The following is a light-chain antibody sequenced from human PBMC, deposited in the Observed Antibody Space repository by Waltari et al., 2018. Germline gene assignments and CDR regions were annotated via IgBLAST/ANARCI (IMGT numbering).Light chain of an antibody. J-gene: IGKJ1*01. V-gene: IGKV2-30*02. CDR3: MQGTYWPRT. CDR2: KVS. Sequence: VVMTQSPLSLPVTLGQPASISCRSSQGLVHSDGNTYLNWFQQRPDQSPRRLIYKVSNRDSGVPDRFSGSGSGTDFTLKISRVEAEDVGVYFCMQGTYWPRTFGQGTKVEIK. CDR1: QGLVHSDGNTY.